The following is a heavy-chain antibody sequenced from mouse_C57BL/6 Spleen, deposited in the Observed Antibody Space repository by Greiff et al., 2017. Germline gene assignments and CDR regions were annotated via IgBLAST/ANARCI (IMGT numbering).Heavy chain of an antibody. D-gene: IGHD1-1*01. CDR1: GYTFTSYW. Sequence: QVQLKQPGAQLVRPGSSVKLSCKASGYTFTSYWMHWVKQRPIQGLEWIGNIDPSDSETHYNQKFKDKATLTVDKSSSTAYMQLSSLTSEDSAVYYCAGGGTTVVGGFDYWGQGTTLTVSS. CDR2: IDPSDSET. J-gene: IGHJ2*01. CDR3: AGGGTTVVGGFDY. V-gene: IGHV1-52*01.